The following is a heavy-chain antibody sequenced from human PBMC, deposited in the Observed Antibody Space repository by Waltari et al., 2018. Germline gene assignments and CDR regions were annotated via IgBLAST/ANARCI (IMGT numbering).Heavy chain of an antibody. V-gene: IGHV6-1*01. CDR1: GDSVSSDSAS. CDR2: TYYRSKWYN. J-gene: IGHJ5*02. CDR3: ARGAAGTTFDP. Sequence: QVQLQQSGPGLVKPSQTLSLTCAISGDSVSSDSASWNWLRQSPSRGLEWLGRTYYRSKWYNDYAVSVKSRISIDPDTSKNQFSLHLNSVTPEDTAVYYCARGAAGTTFDPWGQGTLVTVSS. D-gene: IGHD6-13*01.